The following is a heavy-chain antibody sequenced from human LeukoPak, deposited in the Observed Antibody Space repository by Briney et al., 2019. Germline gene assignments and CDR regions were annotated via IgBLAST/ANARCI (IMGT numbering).Heavy chain of an antibody. CDR1: GFTFSSYG. CDR3: ARGEYTSGTFRGYYFDY. V-gene: IGHV3-23*01. D-gene: IGHD1-1*01. J-gene: IGHJ4*02. Sequence: GGSLRLSCAASGFTFSSYGMHWVRQAPGKGLEWVSGISGSGGRTYYADSVKGRFTISRDISKNTLYLQMNSLRAEDTAVYSCARGEYTSGTFRGYYFDYWGQGTLVTVSS. CDR2: ISGSGGRT.